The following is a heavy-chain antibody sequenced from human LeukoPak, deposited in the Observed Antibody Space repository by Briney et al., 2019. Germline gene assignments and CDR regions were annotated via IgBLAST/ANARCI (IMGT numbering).Heavy chain of an antibody. V-gene: IGHV3-21*01. CDR2: ISSSSSYI. CDR1: GFTFSSYS. CDR3: ARAGFSY. D-gene: IGHD3-10*01. J-gene: IGHJ4*02. Sequence: GSLRLSCAASGFTFSSYSMNWVRQAPGKGLEWVSSISSSSSYICYADSVKGRFTISRDNAKNSLYLQMNSLRAEDTAVYYCARAGFSYWGQGTLVTVSS.